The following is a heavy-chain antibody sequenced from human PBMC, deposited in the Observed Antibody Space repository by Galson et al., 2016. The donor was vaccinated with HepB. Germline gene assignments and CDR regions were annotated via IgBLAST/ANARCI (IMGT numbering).Heavy chain of an antibody. J-gene: IGHJ4*02. CDR2: IWYDGTNT. D-gene: IGHD4-23*01. CDR1: GFSFSSYG. CDR3: AKVSVDYGGNSGLNYFDY. Sequence: SLRLSCAASGFSFSSYGMHRVRQAPGKGLELVSLIWYDGTNTYYADSVKGRFTISRDNSKNTLYLQMNSLRAEDTAVYYCAKVSVDYGGNSGLNYFDYWGQGTLVTVSS. V-gene: IGHV3-33*06.